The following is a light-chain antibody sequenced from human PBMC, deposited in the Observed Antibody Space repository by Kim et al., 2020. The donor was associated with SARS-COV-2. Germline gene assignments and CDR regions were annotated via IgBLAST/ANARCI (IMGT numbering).Light chain of an antibody. CDR1: QPISSS. J-gene: IGKJ1*01. V-gene: IGKV1-5*03. CDR3: QQHDSYPWT. CDR2: KAS. Sequence: SASVGDKVTISCRASQPISSSLAWYQQRAEKAPRLLIYKASSVETGVPSRFSGSGSGTEFTLTITSLQPDDFAAYYCQQHDSYPWTFGQGTKVEI.